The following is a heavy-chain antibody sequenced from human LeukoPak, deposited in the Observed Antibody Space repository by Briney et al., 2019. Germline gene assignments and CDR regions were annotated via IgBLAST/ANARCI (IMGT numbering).Heavy chain of an antibody. CDR3: ARDYASDY. CDR2: ISRSGDTI. J-gene: IGHJ4*02. V-gene: IGHV3-48*03. Sequence: GGSLRLSCAASGFTFIRYETNWVRQAPGKGLEWVSYISRSGDTIYFADSVKGRFTISRDNAKNSLYLQMSSLRAEDTAVYYCARDYASDYWGQGTLVTVSS. D-gene: IGHD3-10*01. CDR1: GFTFIRYE.